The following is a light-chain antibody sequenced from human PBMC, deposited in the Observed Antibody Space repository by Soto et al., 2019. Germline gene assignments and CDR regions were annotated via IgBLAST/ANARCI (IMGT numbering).Light chain of an antibody. CDR1: SEDVGGYNY. J-gene: IGLJ1*01. V-gene: IGLV2-14*01. Sequence: QSALTQPASVSGSPGQSITMSCSGTSEDVGGYNYVSWYQHHPGKAPKLLIYEVTNRPSGLSDRFSGSKSGNTASLTISGLQAEDEADYYCSSYPSSHTLVFGTGPKLTVL. CDR3: SSYPSSHTLV. CDR2: EVT.